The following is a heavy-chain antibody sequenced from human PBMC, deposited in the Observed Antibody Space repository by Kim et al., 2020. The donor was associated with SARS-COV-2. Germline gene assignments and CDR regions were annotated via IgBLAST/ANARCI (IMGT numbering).Heavy chain of an antibody. CDR1: GDSVSSNSAG. CDR2: TYYMSKWYS. CDR3: ARVTSIAAAGTVHWYFNL. V-gene: IGHV6-1*01. J-gene: IGHJ2*01. D-gene: IGHD6-13*01. Sequence: SQTLSLTCAISGDSVSSNSAGWNWIRQSPSRGLEWLGRTYYMSKWYSDYAVSVKSRITINADTSKNQFSLQLNSVTPEDTAVYYCARVTSIAAAGTVHWYFNLWGRGTLVTVSS.